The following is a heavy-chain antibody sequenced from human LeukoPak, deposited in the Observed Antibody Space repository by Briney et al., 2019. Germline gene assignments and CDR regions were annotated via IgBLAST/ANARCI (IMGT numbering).Heavy chain of an antibody. V-gene: IGHV4-59*08. D-gene: IGHD3-10*01. CDR3: ARASMVRGVIAESYFDY. Sequence: SETLSLTCTVSGGSISSYYWTWIRQPPGKALEWIGYVYYSGSTSYNPSLESRVSISVDTSKNQFSLKLSSATAADTAVDYCARASMVRGVIAESYFDYWGQGTLVTVSS. J-gene: IGHJ4*02. CDR1: GGSISSYY. CDR2: VYYSGST.